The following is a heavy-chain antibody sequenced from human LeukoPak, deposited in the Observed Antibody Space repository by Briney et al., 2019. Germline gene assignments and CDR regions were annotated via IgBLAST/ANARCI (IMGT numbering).Heavy chain of an antibody. CDR2: ISAYNGNT. V-gene: IGHV1-18*01. J-gene: IGHJ6*02. D-gene: IGHD3-10*01. CDR1: GYTFTSYG. CDR3: ARDRPQIHLWFGELIPNYYYYYGMDV. Sequence: ASVKVSCKASGYTFTSYGISWVRQAPGQGLEWMGWISAYNGNTNYAQKLQGRVTMTTDTSTSTAYMELRSLRSDDTAVYYCARDRPQIHLWFGELIPNYYYYYGMDVWGQGTTVTVSS.